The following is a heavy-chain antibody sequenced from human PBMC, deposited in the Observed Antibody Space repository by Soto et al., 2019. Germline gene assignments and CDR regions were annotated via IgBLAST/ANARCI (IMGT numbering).Heavy chain of an antibody. V-gene: IGHV4-39*01. CDR2: IYYSGSP. Sequence: PSETLSLTCTDSGGSISSSSYYWCWIRQPPGKGLEWIGYIYYSGSPYYNPSLKSRVTISVDTSKNQFSLKLSSVTAADTAVYYCAVPAASVAGASGSYYYYGMDVWGQGTTVTVSS. CDR1: GGSISSSSYY. J-gene: IGHJ6*02. CDR3: AVPAASVAGASGSYYYYGMDV. D-gene: IGHD6-19*01.